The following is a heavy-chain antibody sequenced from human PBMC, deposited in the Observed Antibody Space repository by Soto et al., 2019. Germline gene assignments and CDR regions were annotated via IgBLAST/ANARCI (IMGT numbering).Heavy chain of an antibody. Sequence: QVQLVESGGGWVKPGGTLRLSCAASGCAFGDYYMSWIRQAPGKGLEWVSYISSSGSTIYYADSVKGRFTISRDNAKNSLYLQMNSLRAEDTAVYYCARDYSYGPRRFVYWGQGTLVTVSS. D-gene: IGHD5-18*01. J-gene: IGHJ4*02. CDR1: GCAFGDYY. CDR3: ARDYSYGPRRFVY. CDR2: ISSSGSTI. V-gene: IGHV3-11*01.